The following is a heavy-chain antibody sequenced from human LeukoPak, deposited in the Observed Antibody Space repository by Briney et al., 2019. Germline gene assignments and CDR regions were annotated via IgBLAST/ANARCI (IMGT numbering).Heavy chain of an antibody. V-gene: IGHV3-21*01. CDR1: GFNFSNYG. CDR2: TYTSGNYI. D-gene: IGHD3-10*01. J-gene: IGHJ3*02. CDR3: ARGRSITLLRGVAMSDGFDI. Sequence: PGGSLRLSCAASGFNFSNYGMNWVRQAPGEGLEGVSFTYTSGNYIYYGDSVKGRFTISRDNAKNLVFLQMNGLRAEDTAVYYCARGRSITLLRGVAMSDGFDIWGQGAMVAVSS.